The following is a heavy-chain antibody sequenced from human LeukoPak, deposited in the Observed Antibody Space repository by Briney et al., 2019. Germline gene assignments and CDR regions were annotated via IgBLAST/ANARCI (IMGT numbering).Heavy chain of an antibody. D-gene: IGHD2-2*01. V-gene: IGHV1-18*01. CDR3: ARDHDVVVPNHYMDA. CDR1: GYTFTSYG. J-gene: IGHJ6*03. CDR2: ISAYNGNT. Sequence: ASVKVSCKASGYTFTSYGISWVRQAPGQGLEWMGWISAYNGNTNYAQKLQGRVTMTTDTSTSTAYMELRSLRSDDTAVYYCARDHDVVVPNHYMDAWGKGTTVTVSS.